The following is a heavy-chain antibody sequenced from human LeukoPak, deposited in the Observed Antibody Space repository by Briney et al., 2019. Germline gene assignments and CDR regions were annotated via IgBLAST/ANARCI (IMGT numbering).Heavy chain of an antibody. CDR3: ARVNNWNDFDY. CDR2: ISSSSSYI. V-gene: IGHV3-21*01. D-gene: IGHD1-1*01. CDR1: GFAFSSYS. Sequence: PGGSLRLSCAASGFAFSSYSMNWVRQAPGKGLEWVSSISSSSSYIYYADSVKGRFTISRDNAKNSLYLQMNSLRAEDTAVYYCARVNNWNDFDYWGQGTLVTVSS. J-gene: IGHJ4*02.